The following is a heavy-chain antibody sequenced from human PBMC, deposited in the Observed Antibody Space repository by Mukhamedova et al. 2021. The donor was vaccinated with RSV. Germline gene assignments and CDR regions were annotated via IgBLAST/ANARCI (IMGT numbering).Heavy chain of an antibody. CDR2: IYYSGST. J-gene: IGHJ6*02. V-gene: IGHV4-39*07. Sequence: GLEWIGSIYYSGSTYYNPSLKSRVTISVDTSKNQFSLKLSSVTTADTAVYYCAREDPRDVWGQGTTVTVSS. CDR3: AREDPRDV.